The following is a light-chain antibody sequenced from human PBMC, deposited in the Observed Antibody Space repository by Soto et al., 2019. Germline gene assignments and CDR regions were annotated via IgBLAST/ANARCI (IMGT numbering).Light chain of an antibody. V-gene: IGLV2-14*01. Sequence: QSALTQPASVSGSPGHSITVSCTGTSSDIGGSTYVSWYQQHPGKAPRLIIYDVNNRPSGVSARFSASKSGNTASLTISGLQAEDEADYYCTSYTRSGLYVFGTGTKLTVL. CDR2: DVN. CDR1: SSDIGGSTY. J-gene: IGLJ1*01. CDR3: TSYTRSGLYV.